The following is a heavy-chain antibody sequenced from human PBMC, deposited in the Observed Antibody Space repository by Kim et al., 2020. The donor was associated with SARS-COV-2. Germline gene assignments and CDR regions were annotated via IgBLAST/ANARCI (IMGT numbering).Heavy chain of an antibody. J-gene: IGHJ6*02. CDR1: GYTFTSYA. CDR2: INAGNGNT. D-gene: IGHD5-18*01. Sequence: ASVKVSCKASGYTFTSYAMHWVRQAPGQRLEWMGWINAGNGNTKYSQKFQGRVTITRDTSASTPYMELSSLRSEDTAVYYCASTRGGIQLWLRGGGYYGMDVWGQGTTVTVSS. V-gene: IGHV1-3*01. CDR3: ASTRGGIQLWLRGGGYYGMDV.